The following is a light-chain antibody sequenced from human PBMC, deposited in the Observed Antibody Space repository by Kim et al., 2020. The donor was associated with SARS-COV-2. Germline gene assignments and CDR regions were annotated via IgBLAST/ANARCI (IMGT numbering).Light chain of an antibody. CDR3: QQYKNWPPFT. CDR2: GAS. Sequence: SPGERATLSCRASQSVSSHVAWYQQKPGQAPRLLIYGASTRATGIPARFSGSGSGTEFTLTISSLQSEDFAVYYCQQYKNWPPFTFGPGTKVDIK. CDR1: QSVSSH. V-gene: IGKV3-15*01. J-gene: IGKJ3*01.